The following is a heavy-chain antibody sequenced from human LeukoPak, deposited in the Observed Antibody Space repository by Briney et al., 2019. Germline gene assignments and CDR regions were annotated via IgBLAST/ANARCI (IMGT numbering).Heavy chain of an antibody. V-gene: IGHV4-34*01. D-gene: IGHD3-10*01. CDR2: INHSRST. CDR1: GGSFSGYY. Sequence: PSETLSLTCAVYGGSFSGYYWSWIRQPPGKGLEWIGEINHSRSTNYNPSLKSRVTISVDTSKNQFSLKLSSVTAADTAVYYCARGIVLRGPIDYWGQGTLVTVSS. J-gene: IGHJ4*02. CDR3: ARGIVLRGPIDY.